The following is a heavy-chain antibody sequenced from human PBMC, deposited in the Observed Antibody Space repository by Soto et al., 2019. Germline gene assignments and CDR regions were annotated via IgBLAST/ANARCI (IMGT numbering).Heavy chain of an antibody. CDR3: AREPGRITIFGVVVPHPYYYYGMDV. V-gene: IGHV1-69*13. D-gene: IGHD3-3*01. CDR1: GGTFSSYA. CDR2: IIPIFGTA. Sequence: SVKVSCKASGGTFSSYAISWARQAPGQGLEWMGGIIPIFGTANYAQKFQGRVTITADESTSTAYMELSSLRSEDTAVYYCAREPGRITIFGVVVPHPYYYYGMDVWGQGTTVTVSS. J-gene: IGHJ6*02.